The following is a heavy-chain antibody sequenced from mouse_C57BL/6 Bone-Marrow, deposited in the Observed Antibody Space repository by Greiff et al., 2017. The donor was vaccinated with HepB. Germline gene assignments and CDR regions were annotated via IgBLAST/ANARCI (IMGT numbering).Heavy chain of an antibody. D-gene: IGHD1-1*01. CDR2: IWSGGST. J-gene: IGHJ4*01. CDR1: GFSLTSYG. V-gene: IGHV2-2*01. CDR3: ARNPRLLLRFHAMDY. Sequence: QVHVKQSGPGLVQPSQSLSITCTVSGFSLTSYGVHWVRQSPGKGLEWLGVIWSGGSTDYNAAFISRLSISKDNSKSQVFFKMNSLQADDTAIYYCARNPRLLLRFHAMDYWGQGTSVTVSS.